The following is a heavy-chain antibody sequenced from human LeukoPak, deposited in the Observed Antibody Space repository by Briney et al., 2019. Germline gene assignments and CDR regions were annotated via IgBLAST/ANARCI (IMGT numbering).Heavy chain of an antibody. Sequence: GGSLRLSCAASGFTFSSYWMSWVRQAPGKGLEWVANIKQDGSEKYYVDSVKGRFTISRDNAKNSLHLQINSLRAEDTAMYYCARDRFVYTHWGQGTLVTVSS. J-gene: IGHJ4*02. V-gene: IGHV3-7*01. CDR1: GFTFSSYW. CDR3: ARDRFVYTH. CDR2: IKQDGSEK. D-gene: IGHD2-2*02.